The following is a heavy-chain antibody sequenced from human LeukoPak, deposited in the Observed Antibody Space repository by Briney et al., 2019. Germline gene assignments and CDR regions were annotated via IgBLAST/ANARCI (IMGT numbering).Heavy chain of an antibody. V-gene: IGHV3-23*01. CDR1: GFTLSSYA. D-gene: IGHD1-7*01. CDR3: AKDRGELEIRSFDY. CDR2: ISGSGGST. Sequence: GGSLRLSCAASGFTLSSYAMSWVRQAPGKGLEWVSAISGSGGSTYYADSVKGRFSIPRDNSKNPLYLQMNSLRAEDTAVYYCAKDRGELEIRSFDYWGQGTLVTVSS. J-gene: IGHJ4*02.